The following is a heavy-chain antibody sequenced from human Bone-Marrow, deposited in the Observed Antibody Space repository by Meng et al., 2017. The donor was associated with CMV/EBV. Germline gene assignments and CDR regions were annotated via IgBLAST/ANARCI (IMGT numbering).Heavy chain of an antibody. CDR3: ARDFGVGATLLVYYYYGMDV. Sequence: ASVKVSCKASGYTFTSYGISWVRQAPGQGLEWMGWISAYNGNTNYAQKLQGRVTMTTDTSTSTAYMELRSLRSDDTAVYYCARDFGVGATLLVYYYYGMDVWGQGTTVTFSS. CDR1: GYTFTSYG. CDR2: ISAYNGNT. V-gene: IGHV1-18*01. D-gene: IGHD1-26*01. J-gene: IGHJ6*02.